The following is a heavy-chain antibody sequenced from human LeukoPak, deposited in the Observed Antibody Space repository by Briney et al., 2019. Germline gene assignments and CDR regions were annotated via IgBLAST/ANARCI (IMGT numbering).Heavy chain of an antibody. J-gene: IGHJ6*03. CDR2: MSYSGTS. V-gene: IGHV4-59*08. CDR3: AAGSRPYYFYYMAV. CDR1: GGSIKTYY. Sequence: SETLSLTCTVSGGSIKTYYWSWSRQSPGKGLGWIGSMSYSGTSNYIPSLKSRASMTIDISKNQFSLKLTSVTAADTALYFCAAGSRPYYFYYMAVWGTGTTVTVSS.